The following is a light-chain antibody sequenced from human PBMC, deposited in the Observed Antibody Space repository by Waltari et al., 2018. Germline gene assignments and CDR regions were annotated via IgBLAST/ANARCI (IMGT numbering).Light chain of an antibody. Sequence: QTVVTQEPSLTVSPGGTVTLTCASSTGTVTATYYANWFQQKPGQSPTSLIYSTSEKHSWTPARFSGSRLGGKATLTLSGVRPEDEADYYCLLYYRGSWVFGGGTKLTVL. J-gene: IGLJ2*01. CDR1: TGTVTATYY. V-gene: IGLV7-43*01. CDR3: LLYYRGSWV. CDR2: STS.